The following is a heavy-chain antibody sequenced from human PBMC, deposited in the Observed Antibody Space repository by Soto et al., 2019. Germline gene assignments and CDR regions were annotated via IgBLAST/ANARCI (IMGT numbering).Heavy chain of an antibody. Sequence: ASVKVSCKASAYTFTGYYMHWVRQAPGQGLEWMGWINPNSGGTNYAQKFQGWVTMTRDTSISTAYMELSRLRSDDTAVYYCAREDRYDSSGYYSSTFDYWGQGTLVTVSS. J-gene: IGHJ4*02. D-gene: IGHD3-22*01. V-gene: IGHV1-2*04. CDR2: INPNSGGT. CDR3: AREDRYDSSGYYSSTFDY. CDR1: AYTFTGYY.